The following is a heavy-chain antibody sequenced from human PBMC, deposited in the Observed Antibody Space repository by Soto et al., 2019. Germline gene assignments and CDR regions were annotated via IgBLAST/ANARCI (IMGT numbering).Heavy chain of an antibody. CDR1: GYTFTDLY. CDR2: VDPRSGDR. V-gene: IGHV1-2*02. CDR3: ARDTYGPLDS. J-gene: IGHJ4*02. D-gene: IGHD2-8*01. Sequence: QVQLVQSGAELKKPGASVRVSCKPSGYTFTDLYIHWVRQAPGQGLEWMGWVDPRSGDRINTQKLQGRVTMRRDTSTSAVYLELNIRTSVHTADYYCARDTYGPLDSWGQGTLVTVSS.